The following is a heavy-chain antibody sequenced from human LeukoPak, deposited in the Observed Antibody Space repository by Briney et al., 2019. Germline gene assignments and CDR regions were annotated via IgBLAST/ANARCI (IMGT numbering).Heavy chain of an antibody. J-gene: IGHJ6*02. V-gene: IGHV3-73*01. CDR1: GFTFSGSA. CDR2: IRSKANSYAT. Sequence: GGSLRLSCAASGFTFSGSAMHWVRQASGKGLEWVGRIRSKANSYATAYAASVKGRFTISRDDSKNTAYLQMNSLKTEDTAAYYCTTRWGNIYGMDVWGQGTTVTVSS. CDR3: TTRWGNIYGMDV. D-gene: IGHD5-24*01.